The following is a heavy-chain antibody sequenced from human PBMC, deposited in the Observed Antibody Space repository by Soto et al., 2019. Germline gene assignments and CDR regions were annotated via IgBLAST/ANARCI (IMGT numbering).Heavy chain of an antibody. Sequence: SETLSLTCAVSGGSISSGGYSWSWIRQPPGKGLELIGYIYHSASTYYNPSLKSRVTISVDNSKNTLYLQMNSLRAEDTAVYYCARHLYDSTGTLLGWSQGTLVTVSS. CDR2: IYHSAST. D-gene: IGHD3-22*01. CDR1: GGSISSGGYS. J-gene: IGHJ4*02. CDR3: ARHLYDSTGTLLG. V-gene: IGHV4-30-2*01.